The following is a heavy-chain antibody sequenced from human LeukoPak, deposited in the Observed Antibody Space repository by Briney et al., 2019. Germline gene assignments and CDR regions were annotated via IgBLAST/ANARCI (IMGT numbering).Heavy chain of an antibody. Sequence: ASETLSLTCTVSGGSVRRGNYYWTWIRQPAGSGLEWIGRIYTSGTTDYNPSLKSRVTMSVDTSKDQFSLKLSSVNAADTAMYYCARHRSPLESFHHWGQGTLVTVSS. V-gene: IGHV4-61*02. J-gene: IGHJ1*01. D-gene: IGHD3-3*01. CDR3: ARHRSPLESFHH. CDR1: GGSVRRGNYY. CDR2: IYTSGTT.